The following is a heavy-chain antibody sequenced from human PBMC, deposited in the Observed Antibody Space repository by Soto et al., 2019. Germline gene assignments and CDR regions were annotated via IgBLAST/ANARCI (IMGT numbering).Heavy chain of an antibody. CDR1: GFTFSSYA. CDR3: ARELERVFDS. D-gene: IGHD1-1*01. J-gene: IGHJ4*02. V-gene: IGHV3-30*04. Sequence: QVQLVESGGGVVQPGRSLRLSCAASGFTFSSYAMYWVRQAPGKGLEWVAVIAYDGRNKYYADSVKGRFTISRDNSKNTLNLHMNSLRLEDTAVYYSARELERVFDSWGQGTMVTVSS. CDR2: IAYDGRNK.